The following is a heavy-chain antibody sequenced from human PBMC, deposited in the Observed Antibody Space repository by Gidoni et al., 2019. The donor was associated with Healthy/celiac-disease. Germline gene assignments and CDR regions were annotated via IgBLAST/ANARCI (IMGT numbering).Heavy chain of an antibody. V-gene: IGHV4-39*01. Sequence: QLQLQESGPGLVKPSETLSLTCTVSGGSISSSSYYWGWIRQPPGKGLEWIVSIYYSGSTYYNPSLKSRVNISVDTSKNQFSLNLSSVTAAETAVYYCAATSGIAAAGTGVFDYWGQGTLVTVSA. CDR2: IYYSGST. CDR3: AATSGIAAAGTGVFDY. D-gene: IGHD6-13*01. J-gene: IGHJ4*02. CDR1: GGSISSSSYY.